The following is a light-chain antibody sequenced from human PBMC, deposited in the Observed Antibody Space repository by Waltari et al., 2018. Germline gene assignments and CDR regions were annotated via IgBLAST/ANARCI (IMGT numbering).Light chain of an antibody. CDR1: DFNIGTSS. V-gene: IGLV1-44*01. CDR2: RTD. CDR3: ATWDDSLNGVV. J-gene: IGLJ3*02. Sequence: QSVLTQPPSASATPGQRVTISCSGSDFNIGTSSVNWYQQGPGAAPKLFTFRTDLRPSGIPDRFSVFKAGTSASVVISGVQSEDAATYHCATWDDSLNGVVFGGGTTLTVL.